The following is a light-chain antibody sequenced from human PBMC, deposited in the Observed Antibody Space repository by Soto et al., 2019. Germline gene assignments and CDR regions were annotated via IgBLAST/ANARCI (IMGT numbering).Light chain of an antibody. V-gene: IGKV3-11*01. Sequence: EIVLTQSPATLSLSPGERATLSCRASQSVSSYFAWYQQKPGQAPRLLIYDASNRATGIPARFSGSGSGTDFTLTIISLEPEDFAVYYCQQRSNWPRYTFGQGTKLEIK. CDR2: DAS. CDR1: QSVSSY. J-gene: IGKJ2*01. CDR3: QQRSNWPRYT.